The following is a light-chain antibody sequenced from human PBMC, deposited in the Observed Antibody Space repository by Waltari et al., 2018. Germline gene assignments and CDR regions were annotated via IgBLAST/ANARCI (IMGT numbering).Light chain of an antibody. Sequence: QSALTQPASVSGSPGQSITISCTGSTSDVGGYNLVPWYRQFPNKAPQLSIYEGTRRPSGVSSRFSASKSGNTASLTISGRQAEDEALYFCSSYARSDNSVLFGGGTQLSVL. CDR3: SSYARSDNSVL. CDR2: EGT. J-gene: IGLJ2*01. V-gene: IGLV2-23*01. CDR1: TSDVGGYNL.